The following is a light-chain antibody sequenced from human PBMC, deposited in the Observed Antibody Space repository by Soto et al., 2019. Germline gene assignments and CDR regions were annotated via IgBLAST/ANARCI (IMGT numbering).Light chain of an antibody. CDR3: SSYRSSNSWV. J-gene: IGLJ3*02. CDR2: EVS. V-gene: IGLV2-14*01. Sequence: QSALTQPASVSGSPGQSITISCTGTSNDVGGHNYVSWFQQHPGKSPKLMIYEVSSRPSGVSNRFSGSKSGNTASLTISGLQAEDEADYYCSSYRSSNSWVFGGGTKLTVL. CDR1: SNDVGGHNY.